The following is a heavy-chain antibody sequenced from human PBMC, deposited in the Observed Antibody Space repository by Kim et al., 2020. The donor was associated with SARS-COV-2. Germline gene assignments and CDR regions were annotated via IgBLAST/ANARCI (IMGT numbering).Heavy chain of an antibody. D-gene: IGHD3-9*01. J-gene: IGHJ1*01. CDR1: ELTFAKTW. Sequence: GGSLRLSCVVSELTFAKTWMTWVRQAPGKGLEWVGRIKSNSDGGTSDHAAAVKGRFTVSRDDSKNTLYLEMNSLKSEDTAVYYCATSSRTFYDIHYQHWGQGTLVTV. CDR2: IKSNSDGGTS. V-gene: IGHV3-15*01. CDR3: ATSSRTFYDIHYQH.